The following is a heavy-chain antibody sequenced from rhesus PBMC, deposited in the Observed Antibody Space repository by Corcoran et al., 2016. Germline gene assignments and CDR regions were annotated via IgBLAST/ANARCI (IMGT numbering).Heavy chain of an antibody. Sequence: QVQLVQSGAEVKKPGASVKLSCKASGYTFTSYSINWVRQAPGQGLEWMGRINPKNGKTGYAKKFQGKVTRTRDASTGTAYMELSSLRSEDTAVYYCARVSARYGLHSWGQGVVVTVSS. CDR3: ARVSARYGLHS. CDR2: INPKNGKT. V-gene: IGHV1-200*01. J-gene: IGHJ6*01. CDR1: GYTFTSYS.